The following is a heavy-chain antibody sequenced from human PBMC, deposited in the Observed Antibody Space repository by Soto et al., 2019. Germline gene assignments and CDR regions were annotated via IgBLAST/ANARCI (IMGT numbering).Heavy chain of an antibody. CDR2: INPNSGGT. CDR3: ARGPGIAAAADKPGGDY. CDR1: GYTFTGYY. J-gene: IGHJ4*02. Sequence: ASVKVSCKASGYTFTGYYMHWVRQAPGQGLEWMGWINPNSGGTNYAQKFQGWVTMTRDTSISTAYMELSRLRSDDTAVYYCARGPGIAAAADKPGGDYWGQGTLVTVSS. D-gene: IGHD6-13*01. V-gene: IGHV1-2*04.